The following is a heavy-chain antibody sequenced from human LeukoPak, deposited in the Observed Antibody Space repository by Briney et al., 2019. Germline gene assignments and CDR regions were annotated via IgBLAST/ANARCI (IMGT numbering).Heavy chain of an antibody. CDR2: TYTSGST. J-gene: IGHJ4*02. V-gene: IGHV4-4*07. CDR1: GGSISSYY. D-gene: IGHD3-3*01. Sequence: SETLSLTCSVSGGSISSYYWSWIRQAAGKGLEWIGRTYTSGSTNYNPSLKSRVTISIDTSKNQFSLKLSSVTAADTAIYYCARDRGRYYFDYWGQGTLVTVSS. CDR3: ARDRGRYYFDY.